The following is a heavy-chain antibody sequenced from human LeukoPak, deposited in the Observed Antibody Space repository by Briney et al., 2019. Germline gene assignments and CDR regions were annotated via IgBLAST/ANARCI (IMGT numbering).Heavy chain of an antibody. V-gene: IGHV4-39*07. CDR2: VYYDGSA. Sequence: SETLSLTCTVSGDSINNSRYYWGWLRLPPGKRLEWLATVYYDGSAYYNPSLKSRVTISVDTSKNQFSLKLSSVTAADTAVYYCARGQSPYGSYRYYFDYWGQGTLVIVSS. J-gene: IGHJ4*02. CDR1: GDSINNSRYY. D-gene: IGHD1-26*01. CDR3: ARGQSPYGSYRYYFDY.